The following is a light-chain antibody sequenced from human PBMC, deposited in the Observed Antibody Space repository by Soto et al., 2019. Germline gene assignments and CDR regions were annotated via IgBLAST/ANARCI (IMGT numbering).Light chain of an antibody. Sequence: DIQMTQSPSTLSASVGDRVTITCRASQSISSYLNWYQQKPGKAPKLLIYAASSLQSGVPSRFSGSGSGTDFTLTISSLQPEDFATYYYQQSYSTPSITLGQGTRLEIK. J-gene: IGKJ5*01. V-gene: IGKV1-39*01. CDR2: AAS. CDR1: QSISSY. CDR3: QQSYSTPSIT.